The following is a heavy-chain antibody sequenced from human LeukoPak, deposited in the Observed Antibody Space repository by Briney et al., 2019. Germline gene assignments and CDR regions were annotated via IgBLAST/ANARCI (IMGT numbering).Heavy chain of an antibody. D-gene: IGHD3-16*01. Sequence: GGSLRLSCAASGFTFSSSAMHWVRQAPGKGLEWVSAISGSGGSTYYADSVKGRFTISRDNAKNSLYLQMDSLRVEDTAVYYCARDPPSRGTRYFDYWGQGILVTVSS. CDR3: ARDPPSRGTRYFDY. CDR2: ISGSGGST. V-gene: IGHV3-23*01. J-gene: IGHJ4*02. CDR1: GFTFSSSA.